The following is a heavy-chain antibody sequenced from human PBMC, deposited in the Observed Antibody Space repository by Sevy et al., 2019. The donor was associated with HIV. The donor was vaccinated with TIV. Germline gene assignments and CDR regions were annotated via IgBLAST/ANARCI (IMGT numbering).Heavy chain of an antibody. CDR2: MYSGGSP. Sequence: GSLRLSCAASGFSISNNYTAWVRQAPGKGLEWVSVMYSGGSPYYAVSVKGRFDLSRDMSKNTVYLQMNSLRAEDTAVYYCARGYCGGGSCTAFDPWGQGTLVTVSS. J-gene: IGHJ5*02. D-gene: IGHD2-15*01. CDR3: ARGYCGGGSCTAFDP. V-gene: IGHV3-53*01. CDR1: GFSISNNY.